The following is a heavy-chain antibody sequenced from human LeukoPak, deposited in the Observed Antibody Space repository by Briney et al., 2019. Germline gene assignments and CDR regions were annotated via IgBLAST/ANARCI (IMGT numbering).Heavy chain of an antibody. CDR2: ISAYNGNT. V-gene: IGHV1-18*01. J-gene: IGHJ6*03. CDR3: ARDRGTTVTTEVVWGHYYYMDV. CDR1: GYTFTSYG. D-gene: IGHD4-11*01. Sequence: ASVTVSCKASGYTFTSYGISWVRQAPGQGLEWMGWISAYNGNTNYAQKLQGRVTMTTDTSTSTAYMELRSLRSDDTAVYYCARDRGTTVTTEVVWGHYYYMDVWGKGTTVTVSS.